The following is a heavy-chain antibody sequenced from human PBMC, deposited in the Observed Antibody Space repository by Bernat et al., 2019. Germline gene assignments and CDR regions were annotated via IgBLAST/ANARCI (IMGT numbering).Heavy chain of an antibody. CDR1: GGSISSSSYY. Sequence: QLQLQESGPGLVKPSETLSLTCTVSGGSISSSSYYWGWIRQPPGKGLEWIGSIYYSGSTYYNPSLKSRVTISVDTSKNQFFLKLSSVTAADTAVYYCASHMIVVVYFDYWGQGTLVTVSS. CDR2: IYYSGST. J-gene: IGHJ4*02. V-gene: IGHV4-39*01. CDR3: ASHMIVVVYFDY. D-gene: IGHD3-22*01.